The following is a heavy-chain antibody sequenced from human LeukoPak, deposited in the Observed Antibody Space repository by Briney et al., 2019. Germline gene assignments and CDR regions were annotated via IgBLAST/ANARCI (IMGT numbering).Heavy chain of an antibody. V-gene: IGHV1-69*13. J-gene: IGHJ4*02. CDR2: IIPIFGTA. Sequence: GASVKVSCKASGGTFSSYAISWVRQAPGQGLKWMGGIIPIFGTANYAQKFQGRVTITADESTSTAYMELSSLRSEDTAVYYCARAKSVHYDSSGYYYANFDYWGQGTLVTVSS. CDR3: ARAKSVHYDSSGYYYANFDY. CDR1: GGTFSSYA. D-gene: IGHD3-22*01.